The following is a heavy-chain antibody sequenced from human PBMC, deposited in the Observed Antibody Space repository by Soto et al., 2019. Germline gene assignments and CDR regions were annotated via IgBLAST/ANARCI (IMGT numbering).Heavy chain of an antibody. CDR3: ARDGKIHMANFDF. CDR2: IIPLFGTP. V-gene: IGHV1-69*01. Sequence: QVLLMQSGAEVKKPGSSVKVSCTSSGGPFSSYGMSWVRQVPGQGLEWLGGIIPLFGTPSYARKFQERLTISADESTTTAYMELSSLTSEDTAMYFCARDGKIHMANFDFWGHGTLVTVSS. CDR1: GGPFSSYG. J-gene: IGHJ4*01. D-gene: IGHD1-1*01.